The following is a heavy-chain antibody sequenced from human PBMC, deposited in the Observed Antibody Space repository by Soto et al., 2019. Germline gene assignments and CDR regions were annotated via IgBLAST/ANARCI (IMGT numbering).Heavy chain of an antibody. J-gene: IGHJ6*03. CDR2: ISGSGGST. Sequence: GGSLRLSCAASGFTFSSYAMSWVRQAPGKGLEWVSAISGSGGSTYYADSVKGRFTISRDNSKNTLYLQMNSLRAEDTAVYYCAKRGTYSSSSSAVGGQRYYYYMDVWGKGTTVTVSS. V-gene: IGHV3-23*01. D-gene: IGHD6-6*01. CDR3: AKRGTYSSSSSAVGGQRYYYYMDV. CDR1: GFTFSSYA.